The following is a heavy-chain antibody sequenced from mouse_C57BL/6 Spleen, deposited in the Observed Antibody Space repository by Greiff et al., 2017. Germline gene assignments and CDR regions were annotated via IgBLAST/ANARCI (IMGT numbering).Heavy chain of an antibody. CDR2: IDPNSGGT. D-gene: IGHD2-4*01. J-gene: IGHJ3*01. CDR3: ARLRGDYDGFAY. Sequence: QVHVKQSGAELVKPGASVKLSCKASGYTFTSYWMHWVKQRPGRGLEWIGRIDPNSGGTKYNEKFKSKATLTVDKPSSTAYMQLSSLTSEDSAVYDCARLRGDYDGFAYWGQGTLVTVSA. V-gene: IGHV1-72*01. CDR1: GYTFTSYW.